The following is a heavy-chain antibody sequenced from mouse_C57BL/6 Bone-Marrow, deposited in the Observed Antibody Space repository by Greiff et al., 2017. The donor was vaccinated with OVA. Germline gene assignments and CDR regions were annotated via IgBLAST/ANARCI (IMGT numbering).Heavy chain of an antibody. V-gene: IGHV5-17*01. CDR1: GFTFSDYG. CDR3: ARSWDWFAY. J-gene: IGHJ3*01. CDR2: ISSGSSTI. D-gene: IGHD4-1*01. Sequence: EVQGVESGGGLVKPGGSLKLSCAASGFTFSDYGMHWVRQAPEKGLEWVAYISSGSSTIYYADTVKGRFTISRDNAKNTLFLQMTSLRSEDTAMYYCARSWDWFAYWGQGTLVTVSA.